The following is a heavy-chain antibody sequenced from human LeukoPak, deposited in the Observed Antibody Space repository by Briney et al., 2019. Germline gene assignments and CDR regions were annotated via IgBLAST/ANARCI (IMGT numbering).Heavy chain of an antibody. CDR2: IIPIFGTA. CDR1: GGTFSSYA. CDR3: ARDSVDYYDSARPFDY. J-gene: IGHJ4*02. V-gene: IGHV1-69*05. D-gene: IGHD3-22*01. Sequence: GASVKVSCKASGGTFSSYAISWVRQAPGQGLEWMGGIIPIFGTANYAQKFQGRVTITTDESTSTAYMELSSLRSEDTAVYYCARDSVDYYDSARPFDYWGQGTLVTVSS.